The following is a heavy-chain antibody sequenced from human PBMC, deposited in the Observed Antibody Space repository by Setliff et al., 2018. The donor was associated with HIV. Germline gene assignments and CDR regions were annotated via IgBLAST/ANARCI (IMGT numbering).Heavy chain of an antibody. CDR2: INPHTGVT. D-gene: IGHD3-10*01. Sequence: ASVKVSCKTSGYIFIRYYIFWVRQAPGQGLEWMGNINPHTGVTRYAEKFQGRVTMTRDTSTSTVYLELRSLRSEDTAVYFCASKGGSENYPDSDAFDIWGLGTLVTVSS. V-gene: IGHV1-46*01. CDR1: GYIFIRYY. J-gene: IGHJ3*02. CDR3: ASKGGSENYPDSDAFDI.